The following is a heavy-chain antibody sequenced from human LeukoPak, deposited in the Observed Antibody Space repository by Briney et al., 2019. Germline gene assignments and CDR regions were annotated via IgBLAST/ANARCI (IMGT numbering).Heavy chain of an antibody. Sequence: GGSLRLSCAASGFTFSSYAMSWVRQAPGKGLEWVSAISGSGGSTYYADSVKGRFTISRDNSKNTLYLQMNSLRAEDTAVYYCAKDLYVSSTLSGYFDYWGQGTLVTVSS. CDR1: GFTFSSYA. CDR3: AKDLYVSSTLSGYFDY. J-gene: IGHJ4*02. CDR2: ISGSGGST. D-gene: IGHD3-16*01. V-gene: IGHV3-23*01.